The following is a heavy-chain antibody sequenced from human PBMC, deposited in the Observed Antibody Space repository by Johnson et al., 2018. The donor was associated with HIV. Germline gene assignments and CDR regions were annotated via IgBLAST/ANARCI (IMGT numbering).Heavy chain of an antibody. D-gene: IGHD4-23*01. J-gene: IGHJ3*02. CDR1: GFTFSSYA. Sequence: EKLVESGGGLVQPGGSLRLSCAASGFTFSSYAMSWVRQAPGKGLEWVSAISGSGGSTYYADSVKGRFTISRDNSKNTLYLQINSLRAEDTAVYYCAKVGATVITPRGQAFDIWGQGTMVTVSS. CDR2: ISGSGGST. V-gene: IGHV3-23*04. CDR3: AKVGATVITPRGQAFDI.